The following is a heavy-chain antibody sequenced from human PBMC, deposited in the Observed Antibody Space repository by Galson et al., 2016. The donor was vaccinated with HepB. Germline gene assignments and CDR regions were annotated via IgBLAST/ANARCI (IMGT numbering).Heavy chain of an antibody. J-gene: IGHJ4*02. Sequence: LTCSVSGDSSSRHFWSWIRQSPGKGLEWIGYGDKDGTTRYNPSLKGRVSISLDKPRNFFSLRVTSVTSADTAIYYCAKMGSDWYRNYFIDSWGQGTLVTVSS. V-gene: IGHV4-59*11. D-gene: IGHD3-9*01. CDR2: GDKDGTT. CDR1: GDSSSRHF. CDR3: AKMGSDWYRNYFIDS.